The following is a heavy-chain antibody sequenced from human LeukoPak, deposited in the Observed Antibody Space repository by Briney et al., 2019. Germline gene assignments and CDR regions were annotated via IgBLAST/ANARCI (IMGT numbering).Heavy chain of an antibody. CDR1: GYTFTGYY. Sequence: GASVKVSCKASGYTFTGYYMHWVRQAPGQRLEWMGWINAGNGNTKYSQEFQGGVTITRDTSASTAYMELSSLRSEDMAVYYCARDSGSYLGSYYFDYWGQGTLVTVSS. CDR3: ARDSGSYLGSYYFDY. J-gene: IGHJ4*02. CDR2: INAGNGNT. V-gene: IGHV1-3*03. D-gene: IGHD1-26*01.